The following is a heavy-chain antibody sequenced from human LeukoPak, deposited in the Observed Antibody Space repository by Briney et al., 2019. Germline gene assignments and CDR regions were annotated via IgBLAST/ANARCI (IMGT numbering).Heavy chain of an antibody. D-gene: IGHD3-10*01. J-gene: IGHJ5*02. V-gene: IGHV4-38-2*02. CDR2: NYHSGST. CDR1: GYSISSGYY. CDR3: ARDLDGSGSYPYNWFDP. Sequence: SETLSLTCTVSGYSISSGYYWGWIRRPPGKGLEWIGRNYHSGSTDYNPSIKSRVTISVDTSKNQFSLKLSSVTAADTAVYYCARDLDGSGSYPYNWFDPWGQGTLVTVSS.